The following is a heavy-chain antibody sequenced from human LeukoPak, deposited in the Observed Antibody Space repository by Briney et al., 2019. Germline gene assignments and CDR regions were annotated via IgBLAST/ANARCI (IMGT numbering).Heavy chain of an antibody. J-gene: IGHJ6*03. CDR3: ARGGLLPPYYYYYYMDV. CDR2: ISYDGSNK. V-gene: IGHV3-30-3*01. Sequence: GGSLRLSCAASGFTFSSYAMHWVRQAPGKGLEWVAVISYDGSNKYYADSVKGRFTISRDNSKNTLYLQMNSLRAEDTAVYYCARGGLLPPYYYYYYMDVWGKGTTVTVSS. CDR1: GFTFSSYA. D-gene: IGHD2-15*01.